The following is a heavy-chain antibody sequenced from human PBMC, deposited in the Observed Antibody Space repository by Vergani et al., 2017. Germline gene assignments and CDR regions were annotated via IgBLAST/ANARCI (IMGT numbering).Heavy chain of an antibody. Sequence: QVQLVQSGAEVKKPGSSVKVSCKASGGTFSSYAISWVRQAPGQGLEWMGGIIPIFGTANYAQKFQGRVTITADESTSTAYMELSSLRSEDTAGYYCAREGSHSSGWYSDAFDIWGQGTMVTVSS. CDR2: IIPIFGTA. D-gene: IGHD6-19*01. CDR3: AREGSHSSGWYSDAFDI. J-gene: IGHJ3*02. V-gene: IGHV1-69*01. CDR1: GGTFSSYA.